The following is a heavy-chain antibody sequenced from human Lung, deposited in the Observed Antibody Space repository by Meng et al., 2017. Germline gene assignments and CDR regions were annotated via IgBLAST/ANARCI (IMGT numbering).Heavy chain of an antibody. D-gene: IGHD3-16*02. V-gene: IGHV4-4*07. CDR1: NDSIHDYY. CDR2: ISGSGST. Sequence: QVTLPSSVPELVMPSSTLPLSFSSANDSIHDYYWTWVGQAAGKGLEWIGRISGSGSTNYSPSLNIRIAMSVDTSKKQISLTLTSVTAADTAVYDCARGRGPHIVGHWGQGTLVTVSS. J-gene: IGHJ1*01. CDR3: ARGRGPHIVGH.